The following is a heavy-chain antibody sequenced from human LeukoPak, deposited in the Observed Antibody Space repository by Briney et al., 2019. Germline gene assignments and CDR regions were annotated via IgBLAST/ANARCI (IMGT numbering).Heavy chain of an antibody. CDR2: IIPILGIA. D-gene: IGHD3-16*01. J-gene: IGHJ4*02. V-gene: IGHV1-69*04. Sequence: SVKVSCKASGGTFSSYAISWVRQAPGQGLEWMGRIIPILGIANYAQKFQGRVTITADNSTSTAYMELSSLRSEDTAVYYCARAVLVLGGYTPLGGLFDYWGQGTLVTVSS. CDR1: GGTFSSYA. CDR3: ARAVLVLGGYTPLGGLFDY.